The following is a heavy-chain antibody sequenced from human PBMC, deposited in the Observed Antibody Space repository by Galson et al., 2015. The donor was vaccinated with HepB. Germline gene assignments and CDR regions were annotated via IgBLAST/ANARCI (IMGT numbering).Heavy chain of an antibody. J-gene: IGHJ4*02. CDR1: GFTFSNYA. CDR3: AKARVQMWATTLSDY. V-gene: IGHV3-23*01. D-gene: IGHD1-14*01. CDR2: LSHSGDDT. Sequence: LRLSCAASGFTFSNYAMTWVRQAPGKRLEWVSSLSHSGDDTYYADSVKGRFTISRDNSKNLLFLQMNSLRAEDTAIYYCAKARVQMWATTLSDYWGQGSLVTVSS.